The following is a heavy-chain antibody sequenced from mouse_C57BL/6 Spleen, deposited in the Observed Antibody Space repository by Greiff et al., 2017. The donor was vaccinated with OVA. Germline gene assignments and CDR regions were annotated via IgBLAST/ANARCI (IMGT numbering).Heavy chain of an antibody. CDR3: ARDFTTVRYFDV. V-gene: IGHV14-2*01. D-gene: IGHD1-1*01. CDR1: GFNINDYY. J-gene: IGHJ1*03. Sequence: VQLQQSGAELVKPGASVKLSCTASGFNINDYYMHWVKQRTEQGLEWIGRIDPEDGETKYAPKFKGKATMTADTSSNTAYLQLSSLTSEDTAVYYCARDFTTVRYFDVWGTGTTVTVSS. CDR2: IDPEDGET.